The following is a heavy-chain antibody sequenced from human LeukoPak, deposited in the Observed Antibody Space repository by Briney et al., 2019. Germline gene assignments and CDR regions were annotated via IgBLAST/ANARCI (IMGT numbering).Heavy chain of an antibody. CDR3: ARDPMYDFLTGYHYYFDY. CDR2: ISGSSSTI. CDR1: GFTFSSYA. D-gene: IGHD3-9*01. J-gene: IGHJ4*02. Sequence: PGGSLRLSCAASGFTFSSYAMSWVGQAPGKGLEWVSYISGSSSTIYYADSVKGRFTISRDNANNLLYLQMNSLRAEDTAVYYCARDPMYDFLTGYHYYFDYWGQGTLVTVSS. V-gene: IGHV3-48*01.